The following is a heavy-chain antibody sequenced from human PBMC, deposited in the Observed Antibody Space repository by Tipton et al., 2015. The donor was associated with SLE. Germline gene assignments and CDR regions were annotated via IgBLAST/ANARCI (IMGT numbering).Heavy chain of an antibody. Sequence: TLSLTCTVSGGSISSGSYYWSWIRQPAGKGLEWIGYIYTSGSTNYNPSLKSRVTISVDTSKNQFSLKLSSVTAADTAVYYCARDLNDYYDSSGYSHGAFDIWGQGTMVTVSS. CDR1: GGSISSGSYY. D-gene: IGHD3-22*01. CDR3: ARDLNDYYDSSGYSHGAFDI. J-gene: IGHJ3*02. V-gene: IGHV4-61*09. CDR2: IYTSGST.